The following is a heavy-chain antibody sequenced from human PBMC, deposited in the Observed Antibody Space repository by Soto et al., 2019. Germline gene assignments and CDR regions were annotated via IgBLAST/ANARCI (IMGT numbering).Heavy chain of an antibody. Sequence: ASVKVSCKASGYTFTSYYMHWVRQAPGQGLEWMGIINPSGGSTSYAQKFQGRVTMTRGTSTSTVYMELSSLRSEDTAVYYCARGFGGFLEWLFVAEPLDEARYYMDVWGKGTTVTVYS. CDR2: INPSGGST. D-gene: IGHD3-3*01. CDR1: GYTFTSYY. V-gene: IGHV1-46*03. J-gene: IGHJ6*03. CDR3: ARGFGGFLEWLFVAEPLDEARYYMDV.